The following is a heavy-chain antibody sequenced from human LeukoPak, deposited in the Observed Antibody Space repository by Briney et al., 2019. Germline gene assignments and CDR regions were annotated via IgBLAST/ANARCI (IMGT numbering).Heavy chain of an antibody. J-gene: IGHJ5*02. CDR2: IYHSGST. Sequence: SETLSLTCTVSGGSISSGGYYWSWIRQPPGKGLEWIGYIYHSGSTYYNPSLKSRVTISVDRSKNQFSLKLSSVTAADTAVYYCARVLSGGAPLNWFDPWGQGTLVTVSS. CDR1: GGSISSGGYY. CDR3: ARVLSGGAPLNWFDP. D-gene: IGHD2/OR15-2a*01. V-gene: IGHV4-30-2*01.